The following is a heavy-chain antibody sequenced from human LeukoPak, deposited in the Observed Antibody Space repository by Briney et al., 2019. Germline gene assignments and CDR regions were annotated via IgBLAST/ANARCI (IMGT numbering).Heavy chain of an antibody. CDR2: IYYSGST. Sequence: SQTLSLTCTVSGGSISSGDYYWSWIRQPPGKGLEWIGYIYYSGSTYYNPSLKSRVTISVDTSKNQFSLKLSSVTAADTAVYYCARYRITMIVGGAFDIWGQGTMVTVSS. CDR1: GGSISSGDYY. J-gene: IGHJ3*02. CDR3: ARYRITMIVGGAFDI. D-gene: IGHD3-22*01. V-gene: IGHV4-30-4*01.